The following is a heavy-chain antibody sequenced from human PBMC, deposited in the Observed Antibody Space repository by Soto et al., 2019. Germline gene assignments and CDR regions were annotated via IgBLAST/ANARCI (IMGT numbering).Heavy chain of an antibody. J-gene: IGHJ2*01. CDR2: ISYDGSNK. CDR3: ARPLWRDDYNWGYFDL. Sequence: QVQLVESGGGVVQPGRSLRLSCAASGFTFSSYAMHWVRQAPGKGLEWVTVISYDGSNKYYTDSVKGRFTISRDNSKXXLYLQINSLRPEDTAVYYCARPLWRDDYNWGYFDLWGRGTLVTVSS. V-gene: IGHV3-30-3*01. D-gene: IGHD4-4*01. CDR1: GFTFSSYA.